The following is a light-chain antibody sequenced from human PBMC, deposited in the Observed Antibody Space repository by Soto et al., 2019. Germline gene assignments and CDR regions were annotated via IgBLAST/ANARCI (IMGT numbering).Light chain of an antibody. CDR1: PGVNTKD. J-gene: IGKJ1*01. CDR3: HQSGSSPT. Sequence: VLTQSPGTLYLSPGERAILSCRASPGVNTKDLAWYQHKSGQTPWLLIYATSTRAAGVPDRFSGSGSGTDFTLIVAGLQPEDFAMYYCHQSGSSPTFGQGTKVEVK. CDR2: ATS. V-gene: IGKV3-20*01.